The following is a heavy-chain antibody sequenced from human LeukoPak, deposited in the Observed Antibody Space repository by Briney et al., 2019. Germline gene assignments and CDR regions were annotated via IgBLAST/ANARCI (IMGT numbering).Heavy chain of an antibody. CDR1: GGSVSSYY. V-gene: IGHV4-59*08. CDR3: ARHPFSYPFDY. CDR2: IFETGDT. Sequence: SETLSLTCSVSGGSVSSYYWSWIRQPPGKGLEWIGYIFETGDTNSNPSLRSRVTMSLDTSKNQFSLRLSSVTAADTAVYYCARHPFSYPFDYWGQGTLVTVSS. J-gene: IGHJ4*02.